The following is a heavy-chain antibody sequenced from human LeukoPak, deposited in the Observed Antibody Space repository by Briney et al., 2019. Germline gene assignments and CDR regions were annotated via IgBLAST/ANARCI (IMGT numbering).Heavy chain of an antibody. J-gene: IGHJ5*02. D-gene: IGHD3-16*01. Sequence: GASVKVSCKASGYTFTSYYMHWVRQAPGQGLEWMGLINPSGGSTSYAQKFQGRVTMTRDTSTSTVYMELSSLRSEDTAVYYCAREGLGNWFDPWGQGTLVTVSS. CDR2: INPSGGST. V-gene: IGHV1-46*01. CDR3: AREGLGNWFDP. CDR1: GYTFTSYY.